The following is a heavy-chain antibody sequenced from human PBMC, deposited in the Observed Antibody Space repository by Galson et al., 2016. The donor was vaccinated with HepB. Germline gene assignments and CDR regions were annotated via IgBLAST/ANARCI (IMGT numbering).Heavy chain of an antibody. D-gene: IGHD2-15*01. CDR3: AKGAYSLPENFQH. V-gene: IGHV3-23*01. CDR1: GFTFSSYA. J-gene: IGHJ1*01. Sequence: SLRLSCAASGFTFSSYAMNWVRQPPGKGLEWVSSISGSGGTTYYADSLKGRFTISRDSSKSTLYLQMNSLRAENTAVYCCAKGAYSLPENFQHWGQGTLVTVSS. CDR2: ISGSGGTT.